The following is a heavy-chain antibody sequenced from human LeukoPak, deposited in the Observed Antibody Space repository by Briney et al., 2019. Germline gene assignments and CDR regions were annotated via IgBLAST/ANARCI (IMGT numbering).Heavy chain of an antibody. D-gene: IGHD6-13*01. Sequence: SETLSLTCTVSGGSIRSSYYYWSWIRQHPGKGLEWIGYIYYSGSTYYNPSLKSRVTISVDTSKNQFSLKLSSVTAADTAVYYCARADIAAAGIDYWGQGTLVTVSS. J-gene: IGHJ4*02. CDR3: ARADIAAAGIDY. V-gene: IGHV4-31*03. CDR1: GGSIRSSYYY. CDR2: IYYSGST.